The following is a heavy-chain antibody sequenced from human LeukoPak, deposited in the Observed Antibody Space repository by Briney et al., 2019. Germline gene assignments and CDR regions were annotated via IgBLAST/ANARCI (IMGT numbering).Heavy chain of an antibody. CDR1: GGSISSSSYY. CDR3: AALEWEWEPIRR. V-gene: IGHV4-39*07. CDR2: IYYSGST. Sequence: SETLSLTCTVSGGSISSSSYYWGWIRQPPGKGLEWIGSIYYSGSTYYNPSLKSRVTISVDTSKNQFSLKLSSVTAADTAVYYCAALEWEWEPIRRWGQGTLVTVSS. J-gene: IGHJ4*02. D-gene: IGHD1-26*01.